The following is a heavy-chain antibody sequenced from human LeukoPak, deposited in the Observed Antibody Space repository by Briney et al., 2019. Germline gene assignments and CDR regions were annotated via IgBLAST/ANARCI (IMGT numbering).Heavy chain of an antibody. Sequence: GASVKVSCKASGYTFTGYYMHLVRQAPGQGLEWMGWINPNSGGTNYAQKFQGRVTMTRDTSISTAYMELSRLRSDDTAVYYCARDLVYYDSSGDAFDIWGQATMVTVSS. CDR3: ARDLVYYDSSGDAFDI. D-gene: IGHD3-22*01. CDR1: GYTFTGYY. CDR2: INPNSGGT. J-gene: IGHJ3*02. V-gene: IGHV1-2*02.